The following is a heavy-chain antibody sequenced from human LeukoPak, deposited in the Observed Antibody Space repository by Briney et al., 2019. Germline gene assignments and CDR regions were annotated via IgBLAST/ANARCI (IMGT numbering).Heavy chain of an antibody. Sequence: PGGSLRLSCADSGFTSSTCWMSWVRQAPGKGLEWVANIKQDGSEKYYVDSVKGRFTISSDNARNSVYLQMNSLRAEDTAVYFCARSTCDNSAYRPLGYWGQGTLVTVSS. J-gene: IGHJ4*02. D-gene: IGHD3-22*01. CDR2: IKQDGSEK. CDR3: ARSTCDNSAYRPLGY. CDR1: GFTSSTCW. V-gene: IGHV3-7*01.